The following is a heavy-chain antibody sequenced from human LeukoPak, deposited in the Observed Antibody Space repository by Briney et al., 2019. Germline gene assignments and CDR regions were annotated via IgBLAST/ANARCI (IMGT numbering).Heavy chain of an antibody. D-gene: IGHD1-26*01. CDR1: GFTFSSYS. J-gene: IGHJ5*02. CDR3: ARVVVGATSHWFDP. V-gene: IGHV3-48*02. Sequence: PGGSLRLSCAASGFTFSSYSMNWVRQAPGKGVEWVSYISSSSSTTYYADSVESRCTISRDNAKKSLYLQMNSLRDEDTAVYYCARVVVGATSHWFDPWGQGTLVTVSS. CDR2: ISSSSSTT.